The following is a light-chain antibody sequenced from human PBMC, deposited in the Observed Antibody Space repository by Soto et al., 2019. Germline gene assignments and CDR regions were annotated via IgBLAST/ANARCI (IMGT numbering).Light chain of an antibody. CDR3: AAWDDRLKGRDWV. Sequence: QSVLTQPPSASGTPGQRVTISCSGSSSNIGSNTVNWYQQLPGTAPKLLIYSNNQRPSGVPDRFSGSKSGTSASLAISGLQSEDEADYYCAAWDDRLKGRDWVFGGGTKLTVL. J-gene: IGLJ3*02. V-gene: IGLV1-44*01. CDR2: SNN. CDR1: SSNIGSNT.